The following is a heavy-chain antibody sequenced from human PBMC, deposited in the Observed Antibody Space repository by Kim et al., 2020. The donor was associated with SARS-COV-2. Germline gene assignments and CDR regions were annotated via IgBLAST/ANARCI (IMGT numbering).Heavy chain of an antibody. CDR1: GFTLSHHW. V-gene: IGHV3-7*01. J-gene: IGHJ6*02. CDR3: ARGHYGMDV. CDR2: INPDGSEI. Sequence: GGSLRLSCAASGFTLSHHWVTWVRQAAGKRLEWVANINPDGSEINYVDSVKGRFTIFRDNAQNSVYLPMNSLRDEDTAVYYCARGHYGMDVWGQGTTVTVSS.